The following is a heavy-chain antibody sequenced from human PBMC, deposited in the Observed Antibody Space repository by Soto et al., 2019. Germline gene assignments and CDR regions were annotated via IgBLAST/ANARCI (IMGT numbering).Heavy chain of an antibody. Sequence: QVQLVESGGGLVKPGGSLRLSCAASGFTFSDYYMSWIRQAPGKGLEWVSYISSSGSTIYYADSVKGRFTIFRDNAKNSLYLQMNSLSAEDTAVYYCARGTLSLWIQLWFLCDYWGQGTLVTVSS. CDR2: ISSSGSTI. D-gene: IGHD5-18*01. CDR3: ARGTLSLWIQLWFLCDY. CDR1: GFTFSDYY. V-gene: IGHV3-11*01. J-gene: IGHJ4*02.